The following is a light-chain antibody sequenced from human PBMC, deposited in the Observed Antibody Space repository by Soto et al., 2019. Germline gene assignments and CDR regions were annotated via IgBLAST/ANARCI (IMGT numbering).Light chain of an antibody. CDR2: DTS. CDR3: QQSYSSPLT. J-gene: IGKJ4*01. V-gene: IGKV1-39*01. Sequence: DIQMTQSPSSLSVSVGDRVTITCRASQSISTYLNWYQQKPGKAPKFLMYDTSSLQSGVPSRFSGSGSGTDFTLTISSLQPEDFATYYCQQSYSSPLTFGGGTKVEIK. CDR1: QSISTY.